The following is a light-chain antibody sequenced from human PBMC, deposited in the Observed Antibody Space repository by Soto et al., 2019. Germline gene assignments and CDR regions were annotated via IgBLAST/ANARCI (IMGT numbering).Light chain of an antibody. V-gene: IGLV2-23*02. CDR2: EVS. CDR1: SRDVGTYNL. J-gene: IGLJ3*02. Sequence: QSALTQPASVSGSPGQSITISCTGTSRDVGTYNLVSWYQQHPGKAPKVMIYEVSQRPSGVSNRFSGFKSGNTASLTISGLRAEDEADYYCCSCAGSDSLVFGGGTKVTVL. CDR3: CSCAGSDSLV.